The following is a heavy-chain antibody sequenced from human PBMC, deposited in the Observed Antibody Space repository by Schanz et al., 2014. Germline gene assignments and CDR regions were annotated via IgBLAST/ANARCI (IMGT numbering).Heavy chain of an antibody. CDR1: GFAFNNYG. CDR3: ARGVRIDY. CDR2: IGYDGSEK. Sequence: QAQLAESGGGVVQPGRSLRLSCVASGFAFNNYGMHWVRQAPGKGLEWVANIGYDGSEKYYVDSVKGRFTIARDNAKNSLYLQMNSLTAEDTAVYYCARGVRIDYWGQGTLVTVSS. J-gene: IGHJ4*02. D-gene: IGHD3-10*01. V-gene: IGHV3-33*03.